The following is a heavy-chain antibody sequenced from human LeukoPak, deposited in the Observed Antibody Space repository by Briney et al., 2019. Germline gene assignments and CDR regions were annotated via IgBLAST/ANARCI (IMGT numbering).Heavy chain of an antibody. CDR3: AKLQYYYDSSGYYGGFDY. V-gene: IGHV3-33*06. J-gene: IGHJ4*02. CDR1: GFTFSSYG. Sequence: GRSLRLSCAASGFTFSSYGMHWVRQAPGKGLEWVAVIWYDGSNKYYADSVKGRFTISRDNSKNTLYLQMNSLRAEDTAVYYCAKLQYYYDSSGYYGGFDYWGQGTLVTVSS. CDR2: IWYDGSNK. D-gene: IGHD3-22*01.